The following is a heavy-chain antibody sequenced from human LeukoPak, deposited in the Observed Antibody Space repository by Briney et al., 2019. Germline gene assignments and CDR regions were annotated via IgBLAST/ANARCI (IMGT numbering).Heavy chain of an antibody. Sequence: PSGTLSLTCAVAGASISNSNWWTWVRQPPGKGLEWIGEIYRSGSTNYKPSLKSRATISVDKSKNQFSLKLSSVTAADTAVYYCASRAPRDNFNRYLPIDYWGQGTLVTVSS. CDR1: GASISNSNW. J-gene: IGHJ4*02. CDR2: IYRSGST. D-gene: IGHD1-20*01. CDR3: ASRAPRDNFNRYLPIDY. V-gene: IGHV4-4*02.